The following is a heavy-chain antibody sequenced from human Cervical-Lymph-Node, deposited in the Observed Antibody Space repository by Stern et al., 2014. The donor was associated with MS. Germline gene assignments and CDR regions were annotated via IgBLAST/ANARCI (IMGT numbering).Heavy chain of an antibody. CDR2: IYPRDSDA. CDR3: ARRGPAAEIDF. J-gene: IGHJ4*02. Sequence: EVQLVESGEEVKKPGESLKISCKASGYTFTTYWNGWGRPVSGKSLEWMGIIYPRDSDARLSPSCRGQVTISVDKSITTAYLQWSSLKASDTAMYYCARRGPAAEIDFWGQGTLVTVSS. V-gene: IGHV5-51*01. CDR1: GYTFTTYW. D-gene: IGHD6-13*01.